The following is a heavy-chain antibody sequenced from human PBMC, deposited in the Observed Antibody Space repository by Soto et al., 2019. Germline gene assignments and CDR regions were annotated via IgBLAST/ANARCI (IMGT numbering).Heavy chain of an antibody. D-gene: IGHD6-19*01. CDR3: ANRGNIAVVRFDY. Sequence: HPGGSLRLSCAASGFTFSSYAMSWVRQAPGKGLEWVSAISGSGGSTYYADSVKGRFTISRDNSKNTLYLQMNSLRAEDTAVYYFANRGNIAVVRFDYRAQRTPVTGSS. V-gene: IGHV3-23*01. CDR1: GFTFSSYA. CDR2: ISGSGGST. J-gene: IGHJ4*02.